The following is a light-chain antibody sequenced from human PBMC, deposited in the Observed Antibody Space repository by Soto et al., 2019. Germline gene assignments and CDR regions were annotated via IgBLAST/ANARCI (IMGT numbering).Light chain of an antibody. CDR3: QQDSNLPRGT. CDR2: GES. CDR1: QSVSSSY. J-gene: IGKJ3*01. V-gene: IGKV3D-7*01. Sequence: DIVMTQSPAILSLSPGERATLSCRASQSVSSSYLSWYQQRPGQAPRVLIYGESTRATGIPARFSGSGSGTDFTLIISSLQPEDFAVYYCQQDSNLPRGTFGPGTKVDIK.